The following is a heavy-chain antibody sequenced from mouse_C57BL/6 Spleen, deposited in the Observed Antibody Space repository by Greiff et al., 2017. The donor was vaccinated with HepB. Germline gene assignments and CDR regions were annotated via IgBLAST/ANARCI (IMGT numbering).Heavy chain of an antibody. Sequence: EVQLQQSGPELVKPGASVKMSCKASGYTFTDYNMHWVKQSHGKSLEWIGYINPNNGGTSYNQKFKGKATLTVNKSSSTAYMELRSLTSEDSAVYYCARRSYYGSSPYYYAMDYWGQGTSVTVSS. CDR1: GYTFTDYN. CDR2: INPNNGGT. CDR3: ARRSYYGSSPYYYAMDY. J-gene: IGHJ4*01. V-gene: IGHV1-22*01. D-gene: IGHD1-1*01.